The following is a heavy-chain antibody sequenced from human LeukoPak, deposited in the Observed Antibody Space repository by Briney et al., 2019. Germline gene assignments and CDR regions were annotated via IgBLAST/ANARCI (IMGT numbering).Heavy chain of an antibody. CDR3: ARDGLWSGDLNV. J-gene: IGHJ6*04. CDR1: GFTFSNYA. CDR2: ISGSGETT. Sequence: PGGSLRLSCAASGFTFSNYAMTWVRQAPGKGLEWVSSISGSGETTYYADSVKGRLSISRDNSKNTLYLQMNSLRAEDTAVYYCARDGLWSGDLNVWGKGTTVTVSS. D-gene: IGHD3-10*01. V-gene: IGHV3-23*01.